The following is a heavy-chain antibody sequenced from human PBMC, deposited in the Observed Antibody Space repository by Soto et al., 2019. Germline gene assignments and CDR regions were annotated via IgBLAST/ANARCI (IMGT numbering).Heavy chain of an antibody. CDR1: GGSISSGGYY. D-gene: IGHD3-16*01. CDR3: ARVGQYETGGVWFDP. J-gene: IGHJ5*02. CDR2: IYYSGST. Sequence: QVQLQESGPGLVKPSQTLSLTCTVSGGSISSGGYYWSWIRQHPGKGLEWIGYIYYSGSTYYNPSPKSRVTISVDKSKNQFSLKLSSVTAADTAVYYWARVGQYETGGVWFDPWGQGTLVTVSS. V-gene: IGHV4-31*03.